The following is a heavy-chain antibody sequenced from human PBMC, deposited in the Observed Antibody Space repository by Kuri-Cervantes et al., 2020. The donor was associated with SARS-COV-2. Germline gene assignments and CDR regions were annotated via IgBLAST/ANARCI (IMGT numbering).Heavy chain of an antibody. V-gene: IGHV3-15*01. CDR2: IKSKADGGTT. CDR3: TRLYPPASRVAVIRGAWIDS. D-gene: IGHD3-16*02. Sequence: GGSLRLSCAASGFTFSYSWMSWVRQAPGKGLEWVGRIKSKADGGTTDYAAPVNGRFTISRDDSKNTLCLQMNSLRAEDTAVYYCTRLYPPASRVAVIRGAWIDSWAQGTLVTVPS. J-gene: IGHJ5*01. CDR1: GFTFSYSW.